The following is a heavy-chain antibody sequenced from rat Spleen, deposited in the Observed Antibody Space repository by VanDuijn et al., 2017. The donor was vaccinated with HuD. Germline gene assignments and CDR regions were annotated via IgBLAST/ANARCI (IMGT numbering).Heavy chain of an antibody. J-gene: IGHJ2*01. CDR2: ISYDGIST. CDR1: GFTFNNYG. CDR3: TRHDY. V-gene: IGHV5-29*01. Sequence: EVQLVESGGGLVQPGRSLKLSCAAPGFTFNNYGMSWVRQAPTKGLEWVATISYDGISTYYRDSVRGRFTISSDNAKTTLYLQMDSLRSEDTATYYCTRHDYWGQGVMVTVSS.